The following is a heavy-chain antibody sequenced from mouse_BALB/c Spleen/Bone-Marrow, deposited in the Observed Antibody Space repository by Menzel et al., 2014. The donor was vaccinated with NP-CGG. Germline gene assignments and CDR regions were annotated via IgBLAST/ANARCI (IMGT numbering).Heavy chain of an antibody. CDR2: INPDSSTI. D-gene: IGHD2-4*01. CDR1: GFDFSRYW. J-gene: IGHJ2*01. V-gene: IGHV4-1*02. CDR3: ATTMITALDV. Sequence: EVQLQESGGGLVQPGGSQELSCAASGFDFSRYWLSWVRQAPGKGLEWIGEINPDSSTINYTPSLKDKFIISRDNAKNTLYLQMNRVRSDDTALYYCATTMITALDVWGQGTTLTVSS.